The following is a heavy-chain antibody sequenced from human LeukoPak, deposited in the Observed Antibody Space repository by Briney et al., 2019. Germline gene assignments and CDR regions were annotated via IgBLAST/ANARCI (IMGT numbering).Heavy chain of an antibody. CDR3: ARDRFKYLVSPFDY. CDR1: GFTFSSYS. J-gene: IGHJ4*02. V-gene: IGHV3-21*01. CDR2: ISSSSSYI. Sequence: PGGSLRLSCAASGFTFSSYSMNWVRQAPGKGLEWVSSISSSSSYIYYADSVRGRFTISRDNAKISLYLQMNSLRAEDTAVYYCARDRFKYLVSPFDYWGQGTLVTVSS. D-gene: IGHD2-2*02.